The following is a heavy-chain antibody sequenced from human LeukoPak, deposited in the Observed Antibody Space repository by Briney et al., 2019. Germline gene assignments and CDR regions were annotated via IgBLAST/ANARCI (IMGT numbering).Heavy chain of an antibody. J-gene: IGHJ3*02. CDR1: GGSFSGYY. CDR2: INHSGST. Sequence: KPSETLSLTYAVYGGSFSGYYWSWIRQPPGKGLEWIGEINHSGSTNYNPFLKSRATISVDTSKNQFSLKLSSVTAADTAVYYCARDSPYYSDSSGYLSAFDIWGQGTMVTVSS. CDR3: ARDSPYYSDSSGYLSAFDI. V-gene: IGHV4-34*01. D-gene: IGHD3-22*01.